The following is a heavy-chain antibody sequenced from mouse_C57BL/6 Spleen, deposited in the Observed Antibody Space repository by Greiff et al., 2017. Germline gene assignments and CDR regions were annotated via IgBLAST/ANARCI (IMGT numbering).Heavy chain of an antibody. D-gene: IGHD1-1*01. CDR2: ISSGSSTI. V-gene: IGHV5-17*01. CDR1: GFTFSDYG. CDR3: ARIGSSSYWYFEV. Sequence: EVKLMESGGGLVKPGGSLKLSCAASGFTFSDYGMHWVRQDPEKGLEWVAYISSGSSTIYYADKVKGRFTISRDNAKNTLFLHMTSLRSADTAMYYCARIGSSSYWYFEVSGTGTTVTVSS. J-gene: IGHJ1*03.